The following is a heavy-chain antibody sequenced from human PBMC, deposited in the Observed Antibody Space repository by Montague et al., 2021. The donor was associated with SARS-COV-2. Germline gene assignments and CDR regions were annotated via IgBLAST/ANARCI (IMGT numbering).Heavy chain of an antibody. CDR3: ARERGYQLLSGWSDP. CDR1: GGSISSYY. D-gene: IGHD2-2*01. Sequence: SETLSLTCTVSGGSISSYYWSWIRQPPGKGLEWIGYIYYNGTTNYSPSLKGRVSISVDTSKNQFSLEMNSVTAADTAVYYCARERGYQLLSGWSDPWGQGTLVTVSS. CDR2: IYYNGTT. J-gene: IGHJ5*02. V-gene: IGHV4-59*01.